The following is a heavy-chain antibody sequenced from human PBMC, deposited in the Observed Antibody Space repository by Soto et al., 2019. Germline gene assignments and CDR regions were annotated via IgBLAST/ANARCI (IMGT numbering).Heavy chain of an antibody. V-gene: IGHV3-21*01. D-gene: IGHD3-3*01. CDR2: ISSSSSYI. J-gene: IGHJ3*02. Sequence: EVQLVESGGGLVKPGGSLRLSCAASGFTFSSYSMNWVRQAPGKGLEWVSSISSSSSYIYYADSVKGRFTISRDNAKNSLYLQMNSLRAEDTAVYYCARDHYDFWSGGAFDIWGQGTMVTVS. CDR1: GFTFSSYS. CDR3: ARDHYDFWSGGAFDI.